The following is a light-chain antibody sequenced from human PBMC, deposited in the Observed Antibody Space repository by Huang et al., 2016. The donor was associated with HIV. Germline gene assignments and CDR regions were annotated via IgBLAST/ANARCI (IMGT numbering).Light chain of an antibody. Sequence: DIQMTQSPSSLSASVGDRITITCRASQDITNSLAWYQQKSGKAPKLLLYAASRFTGSGSGADYTLNISSLQPEDYASYYCQQYYSPPRTFDQGTKVET. J-gene: IGKJ1*01. CDR1: QDITNS. CDR3: QQYYSPPRT. V-gene: IGKV1-NL1*01. CDR2: A.